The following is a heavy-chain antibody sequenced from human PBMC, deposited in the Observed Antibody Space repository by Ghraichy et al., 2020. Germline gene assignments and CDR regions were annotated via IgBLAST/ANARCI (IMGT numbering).Heavy chain of an antibody. D-gene: IGHD1-1*01. V-gene: IGHV4-4*07. CDR1: GGSISSNY. Sequence: SETLSLTCTVSGGSISSNYWSWIRQPAGKGLEWIGRIYPTRSTNYNPSLKSRVTMSVDTSKKEFSLRLNAVTAADTAVYYCARGKPTMNDYFDSWGQGTLVTVSS. J-gene: IGHJ4*02. CDR2: IYPTRST. CDR3: ARGKPTMNDYFDS.